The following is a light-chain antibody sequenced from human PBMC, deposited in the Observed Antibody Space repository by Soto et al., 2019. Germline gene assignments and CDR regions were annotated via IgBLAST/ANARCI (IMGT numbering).Light chain of an antibody. Sequence: EIVLTQSPGTLSLSPGERAALSCRASQSVISSSLAWYQQKPGQAPRLLMYGVSSRATGVPDRFSGSGSGTDFTLTISRLEPEDFAVYYCQQYVISPKTFGQGTKDDIK. CDR2: GVS. J-gene: IGKJ1*01. CDR3: QQYVISPKT. V-gene: IGKV3-20*01. CDR1: QSVISSS.